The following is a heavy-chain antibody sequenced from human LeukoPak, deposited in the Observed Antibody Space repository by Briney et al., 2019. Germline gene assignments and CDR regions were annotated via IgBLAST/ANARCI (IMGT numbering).Heavy chain of an antibody. CDR2: ISSSSSYI. CDR3: ARDPVEMATRFDY. CDR1: GFTFSSYS. J-gene: IGHJ4*02. D-gene: IGHD5-24*01. V-gene: IGHV3-21*01. Sequence: GGSLRLSCAASGFTFSSYSMNWVRQAPGKGLEWVSSISSSSSYIYYADSEKGRFTISRDNAKNSPYLQMNSLRAEDTAVYYCARDPVEMATRFDYWGQGTLVTVSS.